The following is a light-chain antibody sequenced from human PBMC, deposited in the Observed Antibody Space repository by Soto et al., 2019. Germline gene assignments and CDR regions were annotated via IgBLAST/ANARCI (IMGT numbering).Light chain of an antibody. J-gene: IGKJ1*01. CDR1: QSFSSSY. CDR2: ETS. CDR3: QQYNNWPPVT. V-gene: IGKV3-20*01. Sequence: EIVLTQSPGTLSLSPGERATLSCRASQSFSSSYLAWYQQKPGQAPRLLIYETSSRATGIPDRFSGSGSGTEFTLTISSLQSEDFAVYYCQQYNNWPPVTFGQGTKVDIK.